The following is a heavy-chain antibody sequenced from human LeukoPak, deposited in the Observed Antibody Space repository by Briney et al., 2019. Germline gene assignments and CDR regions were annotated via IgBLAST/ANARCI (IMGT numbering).Heavy chain of an antibody. CDR2: IIPIFGTA. CDR1: GGTFSSYA. Sequence: AVKVSCKASGGTFSSYAISGVRQAPGRGVEGMGGIIPIFGTANYAQKFQRRVTITTDESTSTAYMELSRLRSEDTAVYYCARAEEQLERHYYYMDVWGKGTTVTVSS. V-gene: IGHV1-69*05. D-gene: IGHD1-1*01. CDR3: ARAEEQLERHYYYMDV. J-gene: IGHJ6*03.